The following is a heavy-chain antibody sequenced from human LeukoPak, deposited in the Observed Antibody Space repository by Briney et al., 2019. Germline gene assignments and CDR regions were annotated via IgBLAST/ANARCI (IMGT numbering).Heavy chain of an antibody. D-gene: IGHD3-22*01. V-gene: IGHV4-39*07. CDR1: GASISSGDYY. J-gene: IGHJ4*02. CDR2: IYYSGST. Sequence: PSETLSLTCTVSGASISSGDYYWAWIRQPPGKGLEWIGSIYYSGSTYYNPSLKSRVTISVDTSKNQFSLKLSSVTAADTAVYYCARAGVAVVPYYFDYWGQGTLVTVSS. CDR3: ARAGVAVVPYYFDY.